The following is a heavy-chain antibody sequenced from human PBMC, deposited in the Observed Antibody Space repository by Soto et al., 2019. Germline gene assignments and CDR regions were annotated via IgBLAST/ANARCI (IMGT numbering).Heavy chain of an antibody. CDR2: IYYSGST. Sequence: SETLSLTCTVSGGSISSSSYYWGWIRQPPGKGLEWIGSIYYSGSTYYNPSLKSRVTISVDTSKNQFSLKLSSVTAADTAVYYCATDYGDYEYWGQGTLVTVSS. D-gene: IGHD4-17*01. V-gene: IGHV4-39*01. CDR1: GGSISSSSYY. CDR3: ATDYGDYEY. J-gene: IGHJ4*02.